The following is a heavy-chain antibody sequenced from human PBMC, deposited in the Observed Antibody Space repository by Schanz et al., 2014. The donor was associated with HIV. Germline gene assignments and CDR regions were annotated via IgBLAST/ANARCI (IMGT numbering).Heavy chain of an antibody. CDR2: ANHSGDA. D-gene: IGHD2-2*01. CDR3: ARRGGYQLLSKDYFYYGMDV. J-gene: IGHJ6*02. V-gene: IGHV4-34*02. Sequence: QVQLQQWGAGLLKPSETLSLTCAVYGSSVTYFYWSWIRQSPGKGLEWIAEANHSGDANHNPSLKSRVTISVDPSKTQFTLKLSSVTAADTGVYYCARRGGYQLLSKDYFYYGMDVWGQGTTVTVSS. CDR1: GSSVTYFY.